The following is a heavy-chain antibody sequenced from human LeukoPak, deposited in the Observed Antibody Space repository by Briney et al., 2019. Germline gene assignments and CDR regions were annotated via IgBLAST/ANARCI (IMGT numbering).Heavy chain of an antibody. V-gene: IGHV4-4*07. D-gene: IGHD5-18*01. CDR1: GGSFSGYY. CDR2: IYTSGST. Sequence: SETLSLTCAVYGGSFSGYYWSWIRQPAGKGLEWIGRIYTSGSTNYNPSLKSRVTMSVDTSKNQFSLKLSSVTAADTAVYYCAREEGYSYGYGYYYMDVWGKGTTVIISS. CDR3: AREEGYSYGYGYYYMDV. J-gene: IGHJ6*03.